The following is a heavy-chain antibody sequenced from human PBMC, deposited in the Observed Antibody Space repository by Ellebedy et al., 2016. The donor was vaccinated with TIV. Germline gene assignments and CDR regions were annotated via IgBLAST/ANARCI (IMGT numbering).Heavy chain of an antibody. CDR3: ARDENDRVRSYYDY. CDR1: GFTFSTYS. Sequence: GESLKISCAASGFTFSTYSMNWVRQAPGKGLEWVSYISSSSSTIHYADSVKGRFTISRDNAKNSLYLQMNSLRAEDTAMYYCARDENDRVRSYYDYWGQGSQATVSS. J-gene: IGHJ4*02. D-gene: IGHD1-1*01. CDR2: ISSSSSTI. V-gene: IGHV3-48*01.